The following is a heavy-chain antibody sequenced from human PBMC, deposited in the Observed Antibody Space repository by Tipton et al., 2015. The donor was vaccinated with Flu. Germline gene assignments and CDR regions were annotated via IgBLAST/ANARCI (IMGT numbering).Heavy chain of an antibody. CDR2: IYYSGST. Sequence: TLSLTCTVSGGSISSYYWSWIRQPPGKGPEWIGYIYYSGSTNYNPSLKSRVTISVDTSKNQFSLKLSSVTAADTAVYYCARGGAAGALDYWGQGTLVTVSS. D-gene: IGHD3-10*01. CDR1: GGSISSYY. J-gene: IGHJ4*02. V-gene: IGHV4-59*08. CDR3: ARGGAAGALDY.